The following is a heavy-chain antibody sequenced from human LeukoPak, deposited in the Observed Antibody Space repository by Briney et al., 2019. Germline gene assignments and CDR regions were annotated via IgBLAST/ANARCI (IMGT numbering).Heavy chain of an antibody. J-gene: IGHJ5*02. Sequence: GGSLRLSCAASGFTFSSYGMHWGRQGPGKGLEWVAFIRYDGSNKYYADSVKGRFTISRDNAKNSLYLQMNSLRAEDTAVYYCAKDLWVRSIIITPNWFDPWGQGTLVTVSS. CDR1: GFTFSSYG. CDR3: AKDLWVRSIIITPNWFDP. V-gene: IGHV3-30*02. CDR2: IRYDGSNK. D-gene: IGHD3-10*01.